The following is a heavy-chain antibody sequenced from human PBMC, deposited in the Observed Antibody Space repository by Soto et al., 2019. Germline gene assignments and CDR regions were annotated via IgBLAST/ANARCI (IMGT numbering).Heavy chain of an antibody. CDR2: ISGSGGSI. J-gene: IGHJ6*02. Sequence: EVQLLESGGGLVQPGGSLRLSCAASGFTFSTYAMNWVRQAPGNGLEWVSAISGSGGSIHYADSVKGRFTISRDNSKNTLYLQMNSLRDEDTAVYPRVKGYWKGDVWGQGTTVTVSS. CDR1: GFTFSTYA. CDR3: VKGYWKGDV. D-gene: IGHD1-1*01. V-gene: IGHV3-23*01.